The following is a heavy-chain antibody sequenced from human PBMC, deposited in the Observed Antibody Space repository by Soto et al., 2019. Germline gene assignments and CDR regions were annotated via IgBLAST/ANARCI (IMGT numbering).Heavy chain of an antibody. D-gene: IGHD6-13*01. J-gene: IGHJ4*02. CDR1: GGSISSNY. CDR3: ARYRREAVAGYTLDN. V-gene: IGHV4-59*01. CDR2: VYNSGST. Sequence: KSSETLSLTCTVSGGSISSNYWTWIRQPPGKGLEWIGYVYNSGSTNYNPSLKSRVTISEDTSKSQFSLKVNSMTAADTAVYYCARYRREAVAGYTLDNWGQGILVPVSS.